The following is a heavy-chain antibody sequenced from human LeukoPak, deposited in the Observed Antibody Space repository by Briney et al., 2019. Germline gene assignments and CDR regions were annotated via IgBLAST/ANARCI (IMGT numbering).Heavy chain of an antibody. D-gene: IGHD3-22*01. Sequence: PGGSLRLSCAASGFIFGSYSMNWVRQAPGRGLEWVSYISSSSRTIYYADSVKGRFTISRDNAKNSLFLQMNSLRAEDTAVYYCARSSITMIVVVSDGVFDYWGQGTLVTVSS. CDR1: GFIFGSYS. J-gene: IGHJ4*02. CDR2: ISSSSRTI. CDR3: ARSSITMIVVVSDGVFDY. V-gene: IGHV3-48*01.